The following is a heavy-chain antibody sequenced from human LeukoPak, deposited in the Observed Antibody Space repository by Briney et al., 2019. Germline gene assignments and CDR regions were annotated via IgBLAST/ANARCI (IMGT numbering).Heavy chain of an antibody. Sequence: PSETLSLTCTVSGGSISSYYWSLIRQPPGKGLEWFAHISYSGSTNYNPSLKSRVTISVDTSKNQFSLKLSSVTAADTAVYYCARYHYDSSGHYPIFDYWGQGTLVTVSS. CDR2: ISYSGST. J-gene: IGHJ4*02. CDR1: GGSISSYY. D-gene: IGHD3-22*01. V-gene: IGHV4-59*08. CDR3: ARYHYDSSGHYPIFDY.